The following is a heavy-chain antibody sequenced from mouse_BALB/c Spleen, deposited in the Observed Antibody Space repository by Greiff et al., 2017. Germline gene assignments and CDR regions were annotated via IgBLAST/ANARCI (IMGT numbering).Heavy chain of an antibody. Sequence: DVKLVESGGGLVQPGGSLKLSCAASGFTFSSYGMSWVRQTPDKRLELVATINSNGGSTYYPDSVKGRFTISRDNAKNTLYLQMSSLKSEDTAMYYCARDNYYFDYWGQGTTLTVSS. D-gene: IGHD1-3*01. CDR1: GFTFSSYG. V-gene: IGHV5-6-3*01. CDR2: INSNGGST. CDR3: ARDNYYFDY. J-gene: IGHJ2*01.